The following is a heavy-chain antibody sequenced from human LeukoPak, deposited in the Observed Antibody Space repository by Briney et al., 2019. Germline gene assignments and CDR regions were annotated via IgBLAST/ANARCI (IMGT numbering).Heavy chain of an antibody. Sequence: GSLRLSCAASGFTFSSYAMHWVRQPPGKGLEWIGSIYYSGSTYYNPSLKSRVTISVDTSKNQFSLKLSSVTAADTAVYYCARHRRGPLQLLQVLRGKLPAFDYWGQGTLVTVSS. CDR3: ARHRRGPLQLLQVLRGKLPAFDY. CDR1: GFTFSSYAMH. D-gene: IGHD5-24*01. CDR2: IYYSGST. J-gene: IGHJ4*02. V-gene: IGHV4-39*01.